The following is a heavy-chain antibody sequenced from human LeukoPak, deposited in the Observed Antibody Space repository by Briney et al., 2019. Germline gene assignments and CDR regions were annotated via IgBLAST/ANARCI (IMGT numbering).Heavy chain of an antibody. Sequence: PSETLSLTCTVSGDSISTSYWSWTRQPAGKRMEWIGRIFASGETNYNPSLESRVIMSRDTSNNQFFLRLTSVTAADTAVYYCARDRYTWHDRDWFDSWGQGTLVTVSS. CDR3: ARDRYTWHDRDWFDS. D-gene: IGHD1-20*01. CDR1: GDSISTSY. J-gene: IGHJ5*01. CDR2: IFASGET. V-gene: IGHV4-4*07.